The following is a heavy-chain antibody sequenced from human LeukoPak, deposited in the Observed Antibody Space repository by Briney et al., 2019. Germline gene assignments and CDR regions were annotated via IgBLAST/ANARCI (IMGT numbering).Heavy chain of an antibody. D-gene: IGHD6-25*01. CDR1: GDSISSHS. V-gene: IGHV4-59*11. CDR2: ICYSGIT. J-gene: IGHJ5*02. CDR3: AREVDNSARWFDP. Sequence: SETLSLTCTVSGDSISSHSWSWLRQPPGRGLEWIGNICYSGITNYNPSLKSRVTISVDTSKNQFSLRLSSVTAADTAVYYCAREVDNSARWFDPWGQGTLVTVSS.